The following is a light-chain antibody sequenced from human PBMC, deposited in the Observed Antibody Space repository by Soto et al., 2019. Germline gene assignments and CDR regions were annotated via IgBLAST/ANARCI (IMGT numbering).Light chain of an antibody. CDR3: SSYTSSSTPSV. CDR2: DVS. CDR1: SSDVGGYNY. J-gene: IGLJ1*01. V-gene: IGLV2-14*01. Sequence: QSVLTQPASVSGSPGQSITISCTGTSSDVGGYNYVSWYQQHPGKAPKLMIYDVSNRPSGVSNRFSGSKSGNTASLTISGPQAEDEADCYCSSYTSSSTPSVFGTGTQLTVL.